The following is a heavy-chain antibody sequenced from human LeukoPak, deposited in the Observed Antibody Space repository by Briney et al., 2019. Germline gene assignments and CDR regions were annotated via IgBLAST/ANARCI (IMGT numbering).Heavy chain of an antibody. CDR3: ARRSSSRYDAFDI. D-gene: IGHD6-13*01. Sequence: GSLRLPCAASGFTFSSYGMHWIRQPPGKGLEWIGSIYYSGSTYYNPSLKSRVTISVDTSKNQFSLKLSSVTAADTAVYYCARRSSSRYDAFDIWGQGTMVTASS. V-gene: IGHV4-39*01. CDR2: IYYSGST. CDR1: GFTFSSYG. J-gene: IGHJ3*02.